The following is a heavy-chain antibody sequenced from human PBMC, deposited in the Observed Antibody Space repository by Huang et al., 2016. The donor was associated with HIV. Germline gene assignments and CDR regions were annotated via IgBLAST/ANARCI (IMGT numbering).Heavy chain of an antibody. CDR1: GDFISSTNYY. Sequence: QLQLQESGPGQVKPSETLSLTCTVSGDFISSTNYYWGWIRQSPGKGLYWVGSVYQSGSTHYNPSLKSLVTLSVDTSRNQCSLRLNSVTAADTAVYYCASQHIGAAATWFWGRGTQVAVSS. V-gene: IGHV4-39*01. D-gene: IGHD6-13*01. CDR3: ASQHIGAAATWF. J-gene: IGHJ4*02. CDR2: VYQSGST.